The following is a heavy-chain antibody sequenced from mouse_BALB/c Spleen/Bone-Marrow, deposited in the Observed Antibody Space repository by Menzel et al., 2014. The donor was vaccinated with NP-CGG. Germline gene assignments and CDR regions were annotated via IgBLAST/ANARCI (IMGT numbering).Heavy chain of an antibody. V-gene: IGHV1S56*01. Sequence: VQGVESGPELVKPGASVTISCKASGYNFTSYYIHWVKQRPGQGLEWIGWIYPGNVNTKYNEKFKGKATLTADKSSTTAYMQLSSLTSEDSAVYFCARSGGAAMDYWGQGTSVTVSS. D-gene: IGHD3-1*01. CDR3: ARSGGAAMDY. CDR1: GYNFTSYY. CDR2: IYPGNVNT. J-gene: IGHJ4*01.